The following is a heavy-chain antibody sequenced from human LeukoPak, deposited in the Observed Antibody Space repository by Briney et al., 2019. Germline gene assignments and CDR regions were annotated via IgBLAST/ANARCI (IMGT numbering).Heavy chain of an antibody. CDR2: ITWNGDKT. D-gene: IGHD2-2*01. V-gene: IGHV3-20*04. Sequence: GGSLRLSCTASGFKFDDYDMSWVRQVPGKGLEWVSGITWNGDKTGYADSVRGRFAISRDNSKNTLYLQMNSLRAEDTAVYYCAKELVSSTSCSDYWGQGTLVTVSS. CDR1: GFKFDDYD. J-gene: IGHJ4*02. CDR3: AKELVSSTSCSDY.